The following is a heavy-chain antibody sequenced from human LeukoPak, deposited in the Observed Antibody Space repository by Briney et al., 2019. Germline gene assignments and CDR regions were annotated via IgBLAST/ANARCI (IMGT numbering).Heavy chain of an antibody. CDR3: AREDRNWFDP. CDR2: IYYSGST. V-gene: IGHV4-59*01. D-gene: IGHD1-14*01. Sequence: SETLPLTCTVSGGSISSYYWSWIRQPPGKGLEWIGYIYYSGSTNYNPSLKSRVTISVDRSKNQFSLKLSSVTAADTAVYYCAREDRNWFDPWGQGTLVTVSS. J-gene: IGHJ5*02. CDR1: GGSISSYY.